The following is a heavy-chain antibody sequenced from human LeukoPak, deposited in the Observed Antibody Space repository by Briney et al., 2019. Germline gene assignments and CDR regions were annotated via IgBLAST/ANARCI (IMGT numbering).Heavy chain of an antibody. Sequence: SETLSLTCTVSGYSISSGYYWSWIRQPPGKGLEWIGYIYYSGSTNYNPSLKSRVTISVDTSKNQFSLKLSSVTAADTAVYYCATSSGNYYYWGQGTLVTVSS. J-gene: IGHJ4*02. D-gene: IGHD1-26*01. CDR2: IYYSGST. V-gene: IGHV4-38-2*02. CDR3: ATSSGNYYY. CDR1: GYSISSGYY.